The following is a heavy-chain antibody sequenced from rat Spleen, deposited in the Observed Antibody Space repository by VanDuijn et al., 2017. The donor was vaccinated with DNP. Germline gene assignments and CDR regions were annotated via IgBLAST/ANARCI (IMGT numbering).Heavy chain of an antibody. V-gene: IGHV5S23*01. D-gene: IGHD1-1*01. CDR3: TRGVTTVVFDY. Sequence: EVQLVESGGGLVQPGRSLKLSCAASGLTFSDYAMAWVRQAPTRGLEWVASISTGGGNIDSRDSVKGRFTISRDNPKSTLYLQMDSLRSEDTATYYCTRGVTTVVFDYWGQGVMVTVSS. J-gene: IGHJ2*01. CDR1: GLTFSDYA. CDR2: ISTGGGNI.